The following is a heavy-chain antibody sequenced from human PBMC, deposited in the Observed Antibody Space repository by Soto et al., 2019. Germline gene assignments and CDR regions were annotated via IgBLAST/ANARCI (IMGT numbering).Heavy chain of an antibody. CDR3: AKERVYYDILRGGEYFQH. D-gene: IGHD3-9*01. CDR1: GFTFSSYG. CDR2: ISYDGSNK. Sequence: QVQLVESGGGVVQPGRSLRLSCAASGFTFSSYGMHWVRQAPGKGLEWVAVISYDGSNKYYADSVKGRFTISRDNSKNTLYLQMNSLRAEDTAVYYCAKERVYYDILRGGEYFQHWGQGTLVTVSS. V-gene: IGHV3-30*18. J-gene: IGHJ1*01.